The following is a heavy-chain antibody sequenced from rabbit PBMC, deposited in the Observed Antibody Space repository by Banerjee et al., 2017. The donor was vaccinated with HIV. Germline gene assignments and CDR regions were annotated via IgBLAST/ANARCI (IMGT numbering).Heavy chain of an antibody. CDR3: ARDRAYSSGWGRDL. D-gene: IGHD4-1*01. J-gene: IGHJ6*01. CDR2: INTISGDT. CDR1: GFSFNNKYV. V-gene: IGHV1S45*01. Sequence: QEQLEESGGGLVQPEGSLTLTCTASGFSFNNKYVMCWVRQAPGKGLEWIACINTISGDTVYATWAKGRFTISKASWTTVTLQMTSLTAADTATYFCARDRAYSSGWGRDLWGPGTLVTVS.